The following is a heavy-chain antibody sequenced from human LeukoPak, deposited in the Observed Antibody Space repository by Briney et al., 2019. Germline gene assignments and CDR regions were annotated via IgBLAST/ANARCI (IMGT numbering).Heavy chain of an antibody. CDR3: ARVICANGQNLCYFDD. D-gene: IGHD3-16*02. J-gene: IGHJ4*02. V-gene: IGHV1-69*02. Sequence: VASVKVSCKASGDTFRSHTIAWVRLAPGEGLEWMGRIIPILDLAGYAQKFRDRVTITADKSKDTVYMELSSLRSEDTAMFYCARVICANGQNLCYFDDWGQGTLVTVSS. CDR2: IIPILDLA. CDR1: GDTFRSHT.